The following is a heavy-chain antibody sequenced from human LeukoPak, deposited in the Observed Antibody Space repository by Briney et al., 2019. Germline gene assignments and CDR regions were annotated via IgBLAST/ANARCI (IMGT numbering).Heavy chain of an antibody. V-gene: IGHV1-46*01. D-gene: IGHD3-16*01. CDR1: GCTFTSYY. CDR2: INPSGGST. J-gene: IGHJ6*03. CDR3: ARDTQGGYYYMDV. Sequence: ASVKVSCKASGCTFTSYYMHWVRQAPGQGLEWMGIINPSGGSTTYAQKFQGRVTMTRDTSTTTVYMELSSLRSEDTAVYYCARDTQGGYYYMDVWGKGTTVTVSS.